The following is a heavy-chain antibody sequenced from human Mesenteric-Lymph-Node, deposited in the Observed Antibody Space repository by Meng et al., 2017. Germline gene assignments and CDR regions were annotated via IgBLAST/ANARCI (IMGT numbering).Heavy chain of an antibody. CDR3: ARLELAFDY. V-gene: IGHV3-21*01. J-gene: IGHJ4*02. Sequence: GESLKISCAASGFTFSAYSMTWVRQAPGKGLEWVSSISASRSFIYYAGSVKDRFTISRDNSKNTLYLQMNSLRAEDTAVYYCARLELAFDYWGQGTLVTVSS. CDR1: GFTFSAYS. CDR2: ISASRSFI. D-gene: IGHD1-26*01.